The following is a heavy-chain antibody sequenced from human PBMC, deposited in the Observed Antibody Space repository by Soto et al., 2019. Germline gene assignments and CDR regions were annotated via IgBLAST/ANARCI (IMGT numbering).Heavy chain of an antibody. V-gene: IGHV1-69*11. D-gene: IGHD5-18*01. CDR1: GGTFSSSG. Sequence: QVHLVQSGTEVKKPGSSVKVSCKASGGTFSSSGFSWVRQAPGQGLEWMGMIVPSLDTTNYAQKFQARVTMTADEVTSTSYMELRRLRSEDTSVYYCARWTQPRYTADTYAVDVWGQGTRVIASS. J-gene: IGHJ6*02. CDR3: ARWTQPRYTADTYAVDV. CDR2: IVPSLDTT.